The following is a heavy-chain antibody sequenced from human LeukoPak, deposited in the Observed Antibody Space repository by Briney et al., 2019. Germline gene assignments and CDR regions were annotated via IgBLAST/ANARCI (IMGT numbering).Heavy chain of an antibody. V-gene: IGHV4-59*01. CDR2: IYYSGST. Sequence: SETLSLTCTVSGGSISSYYWSWIRQPPGKGLEWIGYIYYSGSTNYNPSLKSRVTISVDTSKNQFSQKLSSVTAADTAVYYCARDDHGSGFHLNWFDPWGQGTLVTVSS. J-gene: IGHJ5*02. CDR3: ARDDHGSGFHLNWFDP. CDR1: GGSISSYY. D-gene: IGHD3-10*01.